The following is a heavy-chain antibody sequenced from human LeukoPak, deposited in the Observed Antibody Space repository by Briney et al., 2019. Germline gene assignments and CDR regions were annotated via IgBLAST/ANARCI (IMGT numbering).Heavy chain of an antibody. J-gene: IGHJ5*02. D-gene: IGHD6-13*01. Sequence: SETLSLTCAVSGGSISNSKWWSWVRRPPGKGLEWIGEISQSGSTNYNPSLKSRVTLSVDKSKNQFSLRLISVTAADTAVYYCARDLGSSAGWFDPWGQGTLVTVSS. CDR2: ISQSGST. CDR1: GGSISNSKW. CDR3: ARDLGSSAGWFDP. V-gene: IGHV4-4*02.